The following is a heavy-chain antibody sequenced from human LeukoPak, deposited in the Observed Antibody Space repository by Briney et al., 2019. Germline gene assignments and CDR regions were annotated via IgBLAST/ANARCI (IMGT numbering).Heavy chain of an antibody. V-gene: IGHV3-23*01. CDR3: AKDWAPNPKVRGYKPTAVFDY. J-gene: IGHJ4*02. D-gene: IGHD3-10*01. CDR2: ISGSGGST. CDR1: GFTFSSYA. Sequence: PGGSLRLSCAASGFTFSSYAMSWVRQAPGKGLEWVSAISGSGGSTYYADSVKGRFTISRDNSKNTLYLQLNSLRAENTAVYYCAKDWAPNPKVRGYKPTAVFDYWAQGPLVTVSS.